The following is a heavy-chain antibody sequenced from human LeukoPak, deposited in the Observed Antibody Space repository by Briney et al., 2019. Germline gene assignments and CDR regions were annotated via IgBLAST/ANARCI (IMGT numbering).Heavy chain of an antibody. CDR2: IIPIFGTA. V-gene: IGHV1-69*05. Sequence: SVKVSCKASGGTFSSYAISWVRQAPGQGLEWMGGIIPIFGTANYAQKFQGRVTITTDESTSTAYMELSSLRSEDTAVYYCARGHYYVDTAMVNYNWFDPRGQGTLVTVSS. CDR1: GGTFSSYA. D-gene: IGHD5-18*01. CDR3: ARGHYYVDTAMVNYNWFDP. J-gene: IGHJ5*02.